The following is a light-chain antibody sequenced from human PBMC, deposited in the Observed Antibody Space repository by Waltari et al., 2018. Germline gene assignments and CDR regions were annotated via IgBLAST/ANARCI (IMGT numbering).Light chain of an antibody. CDR3: QQYDNWPPWM. J-gene: IGKJ1*01. CDR2: GAS. Sequence: IVMTQSPATLSVSPGERATLSCRASQSVSSNLAWYQQKPGQAPRLLIYGASTRATGIPDRFSGSGSGTEFTLTISSLQSEDSAVYHCQQYDNWPPWMFGQGTKVEIK. V-gene: IGKV3-15*01. CDR1: QSVSSN.